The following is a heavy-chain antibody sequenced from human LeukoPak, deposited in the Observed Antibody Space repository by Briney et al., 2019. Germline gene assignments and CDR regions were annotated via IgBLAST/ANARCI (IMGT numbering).Heavy chain of an antibody. Sequence: SETLSLTCTVSGGSISSGGYYWSWIRQPPGKGLEWIGEINHSGSTNYNPSLKSRVTISVDTSKNQFSLKLSSVTAADTAVYYCARGRVITLGWYFDYWGQGTLVTVSS. V-gene: IGHV4-39*07. D-gene: IGHD3-16*01. J-gene: IGHJ4*02. CDR2: INHSGST. CDR3: ARGRVITLGWYFDY. CDR1: GGSISSGGYY.